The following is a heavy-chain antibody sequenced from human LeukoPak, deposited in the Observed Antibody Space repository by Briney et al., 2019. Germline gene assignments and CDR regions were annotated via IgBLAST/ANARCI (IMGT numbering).Heavy chain of an antibody. D-gene: IGHD6-13*01. CDR1: GFTFSSYS. V-gene: IGHV3-21*01. Sequence: GGSLRLSCAASGFTFSSYSMNWVRQAPGKGLEWVSSISSSSSYIYYADSVKGRFTISRDNAKNSLYLQMNSLRAEDTAVYYCARHWQQLTESAFDIWGQGTMVTVSS. CDR3: ARHWQQLTESAFDI. J-gene: IGHJ3*02. CDR2: ISSSSSYI.